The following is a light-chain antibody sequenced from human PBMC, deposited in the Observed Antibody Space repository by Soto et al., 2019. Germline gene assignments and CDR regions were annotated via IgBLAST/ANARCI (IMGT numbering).Light chain of an antibody. CDR2: GAA. CDR3: QQYNDWWT. J-gene: IGKJ1*01. Sequence: IVMTQSPATLSVSPGERATLSFWASQTVSSNLAWYQQKPGQAPRLLIYGAATRATGIPARFSGSGSGTEFTLTIRSLQSEDFAVYFCQQYNDWWTFGQRTKVDIK. CDR1: QTVSSN. V-gene: IGKV3-15*01.